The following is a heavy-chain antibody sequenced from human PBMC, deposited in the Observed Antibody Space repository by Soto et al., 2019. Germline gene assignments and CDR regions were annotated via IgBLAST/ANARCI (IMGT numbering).Heavy chain of an antibody. CDR3: TRPGSCGRRLRRWFDQ. D-gene: IGHD2-21*01. CDR1: AFTFRSCT. CDR2: ISSNSAYI. Sequence: WGSLRLSCAASAFTFRSCTMNWVRHAPAKGLEWVSTISSNSAYIYYTDALRGRFTISIDNAKSSLHLQVYSLRSEDTSVHYCTRPGSCGRRLRRWFDQWGPGTLDTVSS. V-gene: IGHV3-21*01. J-gene: IGHJ5*02.